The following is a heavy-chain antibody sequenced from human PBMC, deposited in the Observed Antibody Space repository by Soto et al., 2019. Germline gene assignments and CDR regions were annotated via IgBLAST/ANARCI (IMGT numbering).Heavy chain of an antibody. Sequence: SVKVSCKASGGTFSSYAISWVRQAPGQGLEWMGGIIPIFGTANYAQKFQGRVTITADESTSTAYMELRSLRSDDTAVYYCAREDYGDPDYWGQGTLVTVSS. CDR1: GGTFSSYA. V-gene: IGHV1-69*13. J-gene: IGHJ4*02. CDR2: IIPIFGTA. D-gene: IGHD4-17*01. CDR3: AREDYGDPDY.